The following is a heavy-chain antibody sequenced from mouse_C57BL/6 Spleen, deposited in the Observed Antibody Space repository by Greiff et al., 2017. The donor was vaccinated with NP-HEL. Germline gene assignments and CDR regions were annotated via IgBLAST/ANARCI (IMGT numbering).Heavy chain of an antibody. CDR1: GFSLTSYA. J-gene: IGHJ3*01. CDR3: ASHYYGGTWFAY. D-gene: IGHD1-2*01. V-gene: IGHV2-9-1*01. Sequence: VKVVESGPGLVAPSQSLSITCTVSGFSLTSYAISWVRQPPGKGLEWLGVIWTGGGTNYNSALKSRLSISKDNSKSQVFLKMNSLQTDDTARYYCASHYYGGTWFAYWGQGTLVTVSA. CDR2: IWTGGGT.